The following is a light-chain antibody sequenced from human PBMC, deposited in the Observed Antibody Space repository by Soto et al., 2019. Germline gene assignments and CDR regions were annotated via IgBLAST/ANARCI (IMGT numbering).Light chain of an antibody. CDR1: SSDIGSYNY. CDR2: EVS. Sequence: QSVLTQPASVSGSPGQSIAISCTGTSSDIGSYNYVSWYQQHPDKAPKLMIHEVSNRPSGVSDRFSGSKSGNTASLTISGLQADDEADYYCSSHTTYSTRVFGTGTKLTV. J-gene: IGLJ1*01. CDR3: SSHTTYSTRV. V-gene: IGLV2-14*01.